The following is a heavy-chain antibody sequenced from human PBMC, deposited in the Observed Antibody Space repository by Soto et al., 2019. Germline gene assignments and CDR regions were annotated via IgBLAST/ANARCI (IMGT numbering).Heavy chain of an antibody. CDR2: IIPSFATG. Sequence: QVQLVQSGAEVKKPGSSVKVSCKASGGTFGNSAISWVRQAPGQGLEWMGGIIPSFATGNSAPEFQGRLTFTADKTTTTAYLELSSPRCEDTAVYYCARSYYGSGSYWFYGMDVWGQGTTVTVSS. CDR1: GGTFGNSA. CDR3: ARSYYGSGSYWFYGMDV. J-gene: IGHJ6*02. V-gene: IGHV1-69*06. D-gene: IGHD3-10*01.